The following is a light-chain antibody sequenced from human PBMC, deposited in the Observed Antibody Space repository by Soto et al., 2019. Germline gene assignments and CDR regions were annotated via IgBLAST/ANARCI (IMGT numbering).Light chain of an antibody. CDR3: QSYDSNLRGVV. V-gene: IGLV1-40*03. Sequence: QAVVTQPPSVSGAPGQRVTISCTGSSSNIGAGYDVHWYQQFPGTAPKLLISGNSNRPSGVPDRFSGSKSGASASLAITGLQAEDEADYYCQSYDSNLRGVVFGGGTQLTVL. CDR1: SSNIGAGYD. CDR2: GNS. J-gene: IGLJ2*01.